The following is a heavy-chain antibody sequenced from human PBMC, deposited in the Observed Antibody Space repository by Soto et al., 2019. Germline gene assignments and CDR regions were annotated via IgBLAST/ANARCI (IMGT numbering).Heavy chain of an antibody. CDR1: GFTFSSYG. J-gene: IGHJ4*02. Sequence: QVQLVESGGGVVQPGRSLRLSCAASGFTFSSYGMHWVRQAPGKGLEWVAVIWYDGSNKYYADSVKGRFTISRDNSKNTLYLQMNSLRAEDTAVYYCAREPRVRFDEHYFDYWGQGTLVTVSS. CDR3: AREPRVRFDEHYFDY. D-gene: IGHD3-16*01. CDR2: IWYDGSNK. V-gene: IGHV3-33*01.